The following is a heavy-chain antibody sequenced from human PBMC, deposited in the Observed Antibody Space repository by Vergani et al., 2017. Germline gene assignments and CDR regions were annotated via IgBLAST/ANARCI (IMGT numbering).Heavy chain of an antibody. D-gene: IGHD3-10*01. CDR2: IKQDGSEK. J-gene: IGHJ6*03. CDR1: GFTFSSYW. V-gene: IGHV3-7*01. Sequence: EVQLVESGGGLVQPGGSLRLSCAASGFTFSSYWMSWVRQAPGKGLEWVANIKQDGSEKYYVDSVKGRFTISRDNAKTSLYLQMNSLRAEDTAVYYCARALITMVRGVIDYYYMDVWGKGTTVTVSS. CDR3: ARALITMVRGVIDYYYMDV.